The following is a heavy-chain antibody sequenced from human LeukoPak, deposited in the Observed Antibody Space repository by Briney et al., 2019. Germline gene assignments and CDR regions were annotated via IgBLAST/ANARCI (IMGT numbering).Heavy chain of an antibody. V-gene: IGHV1-18*01. CDR3: ARPYNDFWSGYYSYYYMDV. Sequence: GASVKVSCKASGYTFTSYGISWVRQAPGQGLEWMGWISAYNGNTNYAQKLQGRVTMTTDTSTSTAYMELRSLRSDDTAVYYCARPYNDFWSGYYSYYYMDVWGKGTTVTVSS. D-gene: IGHD3-3*01. J-gene: IGHJ6*03. CDR1: GYTFTSYG. CDR2: ISAYNGNT.